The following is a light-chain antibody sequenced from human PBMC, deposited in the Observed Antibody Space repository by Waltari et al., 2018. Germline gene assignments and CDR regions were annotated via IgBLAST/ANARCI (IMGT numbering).Light chain of an antibody. V-gene: IGLV1-40*01. Sequence: QSVLTQPPSVSGAPGQTVTIHCTGSGHNIGAGRDVTWYQQPPRAAPKLLIYGSTSRPLGVPDRFFGSTSGTSASLVIIGLQAEDEGDYYCQSYDTSLSVVFGGGTKLTVL. CDR1: GHNIGAGRD. CDR2: GST. J-gene: IGLJ3*02. CDR3: QSYDTSLSVV.